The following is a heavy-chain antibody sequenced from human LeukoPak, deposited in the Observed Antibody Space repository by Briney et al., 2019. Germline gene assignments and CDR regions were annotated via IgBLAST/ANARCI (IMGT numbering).Heavy chain of an antibody. CDR2: INHSGST. J-gene: IGHJ2*01. CDR3: ARGPVHFDL. CDR1: GGSFGGYY. V-gene: IGHV4-34*01. Sequence: SETLSLTCAVYGGSFGGYYWSWIRQPPGKGLEWIGEINHSGSTNYNPSLKSRVTISVDTSKNQFSLKLSSVTAADTAVYYCARGPVHFDLWGRGTLVTVSS.